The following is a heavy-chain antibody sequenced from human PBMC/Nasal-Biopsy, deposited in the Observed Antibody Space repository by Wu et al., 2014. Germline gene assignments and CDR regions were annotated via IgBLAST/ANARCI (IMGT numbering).Heavy chain of an antibody. D-gene: IGHD5-18*01. CDR1: GGSISSNSYY. Sequence: TLSLTCTVSGGSISSNSYYWGWIRQPPGKGLEWIGSIYYSGSTYYNPSLKSRVTISVDTSKNQFSLKLSSVTAADTAVYYCARHGWRLDGYYLTGWFDPWGQGTLVTVSS. CDR2: IYYSGST. V-gene: IGHV4-39*01. J-gene: IGHJ5*02. CDR3: ARHGWRLDGYYLTGWFDP.